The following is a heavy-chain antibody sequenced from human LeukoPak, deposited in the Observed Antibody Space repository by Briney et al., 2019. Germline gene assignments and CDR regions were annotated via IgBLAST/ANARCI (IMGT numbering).Heavy chain of an antibody. CDR2: ISSSSSTI. CDR3: ATHPRAYDFRSGYRWFDP. J-gene: IGHJ5*02. Sequence: GWAVSLSCAASGFTFISYSIHWVRQAPGKGLEWVSYISSSSSTIYYADSVKGRFTISRDNAKNSLYLQMNSLRAEDTAVSYCATHPRAYDFRSGYRWFDPWGQGTLVTVSS. D-gene: IGHD3-3*01. V-gene: IGHV3-48*01. CDR1: GFTFISYS.